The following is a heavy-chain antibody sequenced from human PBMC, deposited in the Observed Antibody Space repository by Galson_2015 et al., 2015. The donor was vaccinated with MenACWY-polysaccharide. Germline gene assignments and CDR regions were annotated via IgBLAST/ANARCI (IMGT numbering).Heavy chain of an antibody. D-gene: IGHD5-24*01. CDR1: GFTFDDYA. Sequence: SLRLSCAASGFTFDDYAMHWVRQALGKGLEWVSGISWNSGSIGYADSVKGRFTISRDNAKNSLYLQMNSLRAEDTALYYCAKASRDGYNYPDYWGQGTLVTVSS. CDR3: AKASRDGYNYPDY. J-gene: IGHJ4*02. CDR2: ISWNSGSI. V-gene: IGHV3-9*01.